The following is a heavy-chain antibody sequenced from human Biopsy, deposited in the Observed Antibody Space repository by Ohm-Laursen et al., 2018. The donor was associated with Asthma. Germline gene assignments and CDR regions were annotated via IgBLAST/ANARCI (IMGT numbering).Heavy chain of an antibody. J-gene: IGHJ6*02. CDR3: ARSAETYSGFDSNYYGMDV. CDR1: GYSFATNA. CDR2: FNPGNGNA. Sequence: ASVKVSCKVSGYSFATNAMHWVRQAPGQRPEWMGWFNPGNGNAKVSEKFQGRVSITRDTSATTAYLEVSSLTSEDTAVYYCARSAETYSGFDSNYYGMDVWGQGARVTVSS. D-gene: IGHD5-12*01. V-gene: IGHV1-3*01.